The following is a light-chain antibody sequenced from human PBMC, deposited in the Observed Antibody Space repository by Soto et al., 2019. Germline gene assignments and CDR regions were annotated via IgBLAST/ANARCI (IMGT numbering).Light chain of an antibody. CDR2: EVV. CDR1: KNDVGFYDF. CDR3: KSYAGSNTYV. Sequence: QSVLTQPPSASGSPGQSVTISCTGTKNDVGFYDFVSWYQHHPGKAPRLIIYEVVQRPSGVPDRFSGSKSGNTASLTVSGLQAADEAYYFGKSYAGSNTYVFGSGTKLTVL. V-gene: IGLV2-8*01. J-gene: IGLJ1*01.